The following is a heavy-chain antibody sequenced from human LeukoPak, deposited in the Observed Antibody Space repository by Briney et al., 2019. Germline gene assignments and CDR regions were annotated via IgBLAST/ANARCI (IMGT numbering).Heavy chain of an antibody. CDR2: IIPIFGTA. V-gene: IGHV1-69*06. CDR3: ARGRYYGSGSYYKSQRNAFDI. D-gene: IGHD3-10*01. CDR1: GGTFSSYA. Sequence: ASVKVSCKASGGTFSSYAISCVRQAPGQGLEWMGGIIPIFGTANYAQKFQGRVTITADKSTSTAYMELSSLRAEDTAVYYCARGRYYGSGSYYKSQRNAFDIWGQATMVTISS. J-gene: IGHJ3*02.